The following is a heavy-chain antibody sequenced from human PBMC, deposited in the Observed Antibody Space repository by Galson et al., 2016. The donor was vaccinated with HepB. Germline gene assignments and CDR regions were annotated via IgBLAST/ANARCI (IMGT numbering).Heavy chain of an antibody. D-gene: IGHD3-3*01. Sequence: QSGAEVKKPGESLKISCRGSGYTFDTYWIGWVRQMPGKGLEWMGIIYPGDFDIRYSPPFQGQVTISVDKSISTAYLQWSSLTASDTAMYYCARALTGSYDFWGAMYNYYAMDVWCQGTTVTVS. V-gene: IGHV5-51*01. CDR3: ARALTGSYDFWGAMYNYYAMDV. CDR2: IYPGDFDI. CDR1: GYTFDTYW. J-gene: IGHJ6*02.